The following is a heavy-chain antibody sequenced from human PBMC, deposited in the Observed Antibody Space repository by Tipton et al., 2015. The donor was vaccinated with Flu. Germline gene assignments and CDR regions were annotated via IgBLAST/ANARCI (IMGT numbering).Heavy chain of an antibody. CDR3: ARDASSGYYYRAFDI. CDR2: IYYSGST. J-gene: IGHJ3*02. D-gene: IGHD3-22*01. Sequence: TLSLTCTVSGGSISSYYWSWIRQPPGKGLEWIGYIYYSGSTNYNPSLKSRVTISVDTSKNQFSLKLSSVTAADTAVYYCARDASSGYYYRAFDIWGQGTMVPVSS. V-gene: IGHV4-59*01. CDR1: GGSISSYY.